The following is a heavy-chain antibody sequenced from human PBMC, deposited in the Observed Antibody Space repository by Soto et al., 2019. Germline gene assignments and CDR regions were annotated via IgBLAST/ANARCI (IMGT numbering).Heavy chain of an antibody. CDR2: ISSSSSTI. D-gene: IGHD3-3*01. J-gene: IGHJ4*02. Sequence: PGGSLRLSCAASGFIFTDYYMSWIRQAPGKGLEWVSYISSSSSTIYYADSVKGRFTISRDNAKNSLYLQMNSLRAEDTAVYFCARPTLPIFGQVTDLFDYWGQGTLVTVSS. CDR3: ARPTLPIFGQVTDLFDY. CDR1: GFIFTDYY. V-gene: IGHV3-11*01.